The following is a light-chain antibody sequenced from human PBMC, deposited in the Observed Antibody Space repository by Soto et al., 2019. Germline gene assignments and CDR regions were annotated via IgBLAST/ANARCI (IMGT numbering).Light chain of an antibody. J-gene: IGKJ1*01. V-gene: IGKV3-15*01. CDR3: QQYNNWPRWT. Sequence: EIVLTQSPATLSLSPGERATLSCRASRSVTTYFAWYQQKPGQAPRLLIYGASTRATGIPARFSGSGSGTEFTLTISSLQSEDFAVYYCQQYNNWPRWTFGQGTKVDIK. CDR1: RSVTTY. CDR2: GAS.